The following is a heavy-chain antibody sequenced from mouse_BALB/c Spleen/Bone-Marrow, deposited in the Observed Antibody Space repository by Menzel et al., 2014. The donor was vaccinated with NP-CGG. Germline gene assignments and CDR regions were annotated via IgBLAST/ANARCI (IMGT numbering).Heavy chain of an antibody. J-gene: IGHJ4*01. D-gene: IGHD2-3*01. CDR2: IWAGGST. CDR1: GFSLTSYG. V-gene: IGHV2-9*02. CDR3: AREDGYFHYYAVDY. Sequence: QVQLQQSGPGLVAPSQSLSITCTVSGFSLTSYGVHWVRQPPGKGLEWLGIIWAGGSTNYNSALMSRLSISKDNSKSXVFLKMNSLQTDDTAMYYCAREDGYFHYYAVDYWGQGTSVTVSS.